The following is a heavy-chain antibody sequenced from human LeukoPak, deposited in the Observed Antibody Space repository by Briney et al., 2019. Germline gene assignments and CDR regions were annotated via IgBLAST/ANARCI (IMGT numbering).Heavy chain of an antibody. D-gene: IGHD2-2*02. CDR3: SRLAGYCSSTSCYTAAFDI. Sequence: GGSLKLSCAASGFTFSGSAMHWVRQASGKGQEWVGRIRNKANSYATAYAASVKGRFTISRDDSKNTAYLQMNSLKTEDTAVYYCSRLAGYCSSTSCYTAAFDIWGQGTMVTVSS. CDR1: GFTFSGSA. CDR2: IRNKANSYAT. V-gene: IGHV3-73*01. J-gene: IGHJ3*02.